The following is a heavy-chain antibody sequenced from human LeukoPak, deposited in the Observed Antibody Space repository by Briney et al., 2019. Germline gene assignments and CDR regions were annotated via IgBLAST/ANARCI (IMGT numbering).Heavy chain of an antibody. D-gene: IGHD6-13*01. CDR1: GGSISSYY. Sequence: SETPSLTCTVSGGSISSYYWSWIRQPAGKGLEWIGRIYTSGSTNYNPSLKSRITMSVDTSKNQFSLKLSSVTAADTAVYYCASAYSSSWYYYWGQGTLVTVSS. J-gene: IGHJ1*01. CDR2: IYTSGST. CDR3: ASAYSSSWYYY. V-gene: IGHV4-4*07.